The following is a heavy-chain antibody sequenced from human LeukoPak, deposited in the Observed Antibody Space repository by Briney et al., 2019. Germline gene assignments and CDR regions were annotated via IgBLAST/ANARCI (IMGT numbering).Heavy chain of an antibody. CDR2: MYHTGTS. V-gene: IGHV4-59*01. Sequence: PAETLSLTCSVSGGSITTYYWNWIRQSPGKGLEWIGYMYHTGTSDYNPSLQSRVTISLDTPNNKLSLTLSSVTAADTAVYYCATTRGYSTNDAFDVWGQGTRVTVSS. CDR1: GGSITTYY. D-gene: IGHD5-18*01. CDR3: ATTRGYSTNDAFDV. J-gene: IGHJ3*01.